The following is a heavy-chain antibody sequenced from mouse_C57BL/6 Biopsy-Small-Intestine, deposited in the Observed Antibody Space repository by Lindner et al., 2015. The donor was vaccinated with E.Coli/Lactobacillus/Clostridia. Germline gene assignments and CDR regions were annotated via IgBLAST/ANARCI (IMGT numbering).Heavy chain of an antibody. D-gene: IGHD4-1*01. V-gene: IGHV1-61*01. CDR1: GYTFTSYW. J-gene: IGHJ1*03. Sequence: VQLQESGAELVRPGSSVKLSCKASGYTFTSYWMDWVKQRPGQGLEWIGNIYPSDSETHYNQKFKDKATLTVDKSSSTAYMQLSSLTSEDSAVYYCARSWGDWYFDVWGTGTTVTVSS. CDR2: IYPSDSET. CDR3: ARSWGDWYFDV.